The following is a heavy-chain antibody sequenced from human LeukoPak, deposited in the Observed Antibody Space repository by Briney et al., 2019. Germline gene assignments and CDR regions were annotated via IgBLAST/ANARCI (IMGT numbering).Heavy chain of an antibody. V-gene: IGHV3-7*01. CDR3: AKLAKYFYGAETFYFFEH. Sequence: GGSLRLSCAASGFSFTTYWMSWVRQAQGKGLEWVANINQDGTEKYYVDSMKGRFTISRDNGKTSLYLQMNSLRVEDTAVYYCAKLAKYFYGAETFYFFEHWGQGTPVTASS. CDR1: GFSFTTYW. D-gene: IGHD3-10*01. J-gene: IGHJ4*02. CDR2: INQDGTEK.